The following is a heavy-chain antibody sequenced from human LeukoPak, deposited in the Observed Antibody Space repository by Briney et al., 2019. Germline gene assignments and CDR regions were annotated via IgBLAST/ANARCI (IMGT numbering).Heavy chain of an antibody. V-gene: IGHV4-39*07. CDR3: ARQWELQTGSFDY. CDR2: IYNSGST. J-gene: IGHJ4*02. Sequence: SETLSLTCTVSGGSVSSSSYYWGWIRQPPGKGLEWVGCIYNSGSTYYNPSLKSRVTISVDTSKNQFSLKLSSVTAADTAVYYCARQWELQTGSFDYWGQGTLVTVSS. D-gene: IGHD1-26*01. CDR1: GGSVSSSSYY.